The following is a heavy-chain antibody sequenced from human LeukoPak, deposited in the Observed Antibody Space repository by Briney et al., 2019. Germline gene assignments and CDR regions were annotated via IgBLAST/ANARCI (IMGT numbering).Heavy chain of an antibody. CDR1: GFTFSSYE. J-gene: IGHJ4*02. CDR3: AKDDLRSYYSGFD. Sequence: GGSLRLSCAASGFTFSSYETNWVRQAPGKGLEWVSYISSSGSTIYYADSVKGRFTISRDNAKNSLYLQMNSLRAEDTAVYYCAKDDLRSYYSGFDWGQGTLVTVSS. CDR2: ISSSGSTI. D-gene: IGHD3-10*01. V-gene: IGHV3-48*03.